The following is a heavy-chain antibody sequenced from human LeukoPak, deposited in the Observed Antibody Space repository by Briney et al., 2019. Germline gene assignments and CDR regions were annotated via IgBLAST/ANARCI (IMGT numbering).Heavy chain of an antibody. J-gene: IGHJ2*01. Sequence: PPETLSLTCTVSGSSISNNYWSWIRQPPGKGLEWIGYIYYSGGTNYNPSLKSRVTISVDTSKNQFSLKLTSLTAADTAVYYCARDGGDWYFDLWGRGTLVTVSS. CDR1: GSSISNNY. CDR3: ARDGGDWYFDL. D-gene: IGHD3-16*01. V-gene: IGHV4-59*01. CDR2: IYYSGGT.